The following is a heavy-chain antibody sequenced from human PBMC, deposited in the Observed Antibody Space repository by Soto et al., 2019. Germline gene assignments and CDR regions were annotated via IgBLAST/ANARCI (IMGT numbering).Heavy chain of an antibody. CDR3: ARDVGAFDI. CDR2: INPGNRNT. CDR1: GYTFTNYP. Sequence: QVQLVQSGAEVKKPGASVKVSCKASGYTFTNYPMHWVRQAPGQRLEWMGWINPGNRNTKYSQKFQGRVTITRDTSASTAYMELSSLRSEDTAVYYWARDVGAFDIWGQGTMVTVSS. V-gene: IGHV1-3*01. D-gene: IGHD3-10*01. J-gene: IGHJ3*02.